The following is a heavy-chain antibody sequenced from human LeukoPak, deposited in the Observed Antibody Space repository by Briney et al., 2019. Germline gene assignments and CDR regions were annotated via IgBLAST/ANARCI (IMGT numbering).Heavy chain of an antibody. Sequence: PGGSLRLSCGASGFTFSSYAMSWVRQAPGKGLEWVSVISGSGGSTYYADSVKGQCTISRDNSKNTLYLEMNSLRAEDTAVYYCATDPTVAGTSEYFQHWGQGTLVTVSS. CDR1: GFTFSSYA. CDR3: ATDPTVAGTSEYFQH. J-gene: IGHJ1*01. D-gene: IGHD6-19*01. CDR2: ISGSGGST. V-gene: IGHV3-23*01.